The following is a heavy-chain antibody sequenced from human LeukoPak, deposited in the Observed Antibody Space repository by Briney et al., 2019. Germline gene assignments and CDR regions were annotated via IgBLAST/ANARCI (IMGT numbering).Heavy chain of an antibody. D-gene: IGHD6-19*01. J-gene: IGHJ5*02. CDR3: ARAPPTVDVFDP. Sequence: ASVKVPCKASGYTFTSYFMHWVRQAPGQGLEWMGIINPGGGSTTYAQKFQGRLTMTRDTSTSTFYMELRSLGSEDTAVYYCARAPPTVDVFDPWGQGTLVTVSS. V-gene: IGHV1-46*01. CDR1: GYTFTSYF. CDR2: INPGGGST.